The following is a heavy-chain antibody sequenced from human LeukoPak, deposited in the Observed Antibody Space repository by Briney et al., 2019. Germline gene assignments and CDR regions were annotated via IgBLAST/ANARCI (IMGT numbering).Heavy chain of an antibody. CDR3: ARGKYSSGWFDY. J-gene: IGHJ4*02. CDR1: GGSFSGYY. V-gene: IGHV4-34*01. Sequence: SETLSLTCAVYGGSFSGYYWSWIRQPPGKGLEWIGEINHSGSTNYNPSLKSRVTISVDTSRNQFSLKLSSVTAADTAVYYCARGKYSSGWFDYWGQGTLVTVSS. D-gene: IGHD6-19*01. CDR2: INHSGST.